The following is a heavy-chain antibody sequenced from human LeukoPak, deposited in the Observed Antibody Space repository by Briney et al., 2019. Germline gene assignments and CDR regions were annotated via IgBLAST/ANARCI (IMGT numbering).Heavy chain of an antibody. CDR1: GYSFTTYW. CDR2: IYPGDPDT. J-gene: IGHJ5*02. CDR3: ARQVYFYDSSGPNWFDP. D-gene: IGHD3-22*01. V-gene: IGHV5-51*01. Sequence: GESLKISCKGSGYSFTTYWIAWVRQMPGKGLEWMGIIYPGDPDTRYSSSFQGQVTISADKSISTAYLQWTSLKASDSAMYYCARQVYFYDSSGPNWFDPWGQGTLVTVSS.